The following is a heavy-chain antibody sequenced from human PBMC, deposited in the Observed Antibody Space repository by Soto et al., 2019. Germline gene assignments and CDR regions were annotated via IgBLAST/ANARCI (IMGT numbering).Heavy chain of an antibody. D-gene: IGHD5-12*01. CDR2: IGGGGGST. V-gene: IGHV3-23*01. CDR1: GGSISTSS. Sequence: PSETLSLTCTVSGGSISTSSWNWIRQAPGKGLEWVSTIGGGGGSTYYADSVKGRFAISTDNSKNTLYLQLNSLRAEDTAVYYCARGHSAYGSEASNIWGQGTMVTVSS. J-gene: IGHJ3*02. CDR3: ARGHSAYGSEASNI.